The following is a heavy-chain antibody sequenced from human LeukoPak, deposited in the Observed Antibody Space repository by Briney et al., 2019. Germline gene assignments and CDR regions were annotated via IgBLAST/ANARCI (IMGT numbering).Heavy chain of an antibody. CDR3: APTANRLRSDFDY. J-gene: IGHJ4*02. D-gene: IGHD5-18*01. Sequence: GGSLSLSCAASGFTFISYAMSWVRQAPGKGLEWVSAISGSGGSTYYADSVKGRFTISRDNSKNTLYLQMNSLRAEDTAVYYCAPTANRLRSDFDYWGQGTLVTVSS. CDR2: ISGSGGST. CDR1: GFTFISYA. V-gene: IGHV3-23*01.